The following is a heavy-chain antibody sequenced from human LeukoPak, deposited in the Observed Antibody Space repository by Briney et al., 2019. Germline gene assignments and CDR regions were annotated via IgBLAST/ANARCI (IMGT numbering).Heavy chain of an antibody. V-gene: IGHV4-59*01. J-gene: IGHJ4*02. Sequence: SETLSLTCTVSGGSISSYYWSWIRQPPGKGLEWLGYIYYSGSTNYNPSLKSRVTISVDTSKNQFSLKLSSVTAADTAVYYCASSCANWGCGGENYFDYWGQGTLVTASS. D-gene: IGHD7-27*01. CDR1: GGSISSYY. CDR2: IYYSGST. CDR3: ASSCANWGCGGENYFDY.